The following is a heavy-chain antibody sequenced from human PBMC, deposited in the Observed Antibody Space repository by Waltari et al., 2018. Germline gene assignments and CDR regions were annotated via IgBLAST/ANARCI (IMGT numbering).Heavy chain of an antibody. J-gene: IGHJ4*02. Sequence: ESGPGLVKPSETLSLTCAVSGSSISSGYYWGWIRQPPGKGLEWIGTIYHSGYTYYNPSLKSRVTISVDTSKNQFSLKLTSVTAADTAVYYCARDPDADSSGYYSGHWGQGTLVTVSS. CDR3: ARDPDADSSGYYSGH. CDR2: IYHSGYT. CDR1: GSSISSGYY. D-gene: IGHD3-22*01. V-gene: IGHV4-38-2*02.